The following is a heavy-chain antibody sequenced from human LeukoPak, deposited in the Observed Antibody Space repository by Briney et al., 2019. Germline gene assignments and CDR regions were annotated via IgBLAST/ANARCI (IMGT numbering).Heavy chain of an antibody. CDR1: GGTFRNSG. J-gene: IGHJ4*02. V-gene: IGHV1-69*01. CDR3: ASQTFDDFWAGYSEFDS. D-gene: IGHD3/OR15-3a*01. Sequence: SVKVSCKASGGTFRNSGISWVRQAPGQGLERVGGIIPLFGSVNPAQRFQDRVTITADESTSTVYMELGSLRSEDTAMYYCASQTFDDFWAGYSEFDSWGQGTLVTVSS. CDR2: IIPLFGSV.